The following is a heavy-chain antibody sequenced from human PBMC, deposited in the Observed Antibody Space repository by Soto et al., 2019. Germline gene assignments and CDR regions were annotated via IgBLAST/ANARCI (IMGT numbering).Heavy chain of an antibody. CDR1: GYSFTSNW. D-gene: IGHD3-22*01. CDR3: AISLDYDSTTQSPGWYFYL. CDR2: IYPGDSDT. Sequence: EVQLVQSGAEVKKPGESLKISCKGSGYSFTSNWIGWVRQLPGKGLEWMGIIYPGDSDTRYSPSFQGQVTISADKSISTSYLQCSSLQASDSAIYYCAISLDYDSTTQSPGWYFYLWRRGTLVTVSS. V-gene: IGHV5-51*01. J-gene: IGHJ2*01.